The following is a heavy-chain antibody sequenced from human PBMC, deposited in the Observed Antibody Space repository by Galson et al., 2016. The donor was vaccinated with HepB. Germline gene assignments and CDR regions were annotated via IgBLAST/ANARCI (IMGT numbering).Heavy chain of an antibody. CDR2: ISSRGITT. V-gene: IGHV3-23*01. CDR1: GFTFSLNA. Sequence: SLRLSCAASGFTFSLNALTWVRQAPGKGLEWVSAISSRGITTFYSYSVKGRFTVSRDNSKNTLYLQMNSLRAEDTAVYYCAKDHAFLGLYFYGMDVWGQGTTVTVSS. CDR3: AKDHAFLGLYFYGMDV. D-gene: IGHD3-9*01. J-gene: IGHJ6*02.